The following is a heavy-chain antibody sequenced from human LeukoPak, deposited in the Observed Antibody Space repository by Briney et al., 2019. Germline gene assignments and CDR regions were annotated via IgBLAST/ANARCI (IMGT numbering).Heavy chain of an antibody. D-gene: IGHD1-26*01. V-gene: IGHV3-30*03. J-gene: IGHJ3*02. CDR3: ARGGSPPEALGDTFDI. CDR1: GFTFSSCG. CDR2: ISYDGSNK. Sequence: PGGSLRLSCAASGFTFSSCGMHWVRQAPGKGLEWVAVISYDGSNKYYADSVKGRFTISRDNAKNTVYLQMNSLRAEDTAVFYCARGGSPPEALGDTFDIWGQGTMVTVSS.